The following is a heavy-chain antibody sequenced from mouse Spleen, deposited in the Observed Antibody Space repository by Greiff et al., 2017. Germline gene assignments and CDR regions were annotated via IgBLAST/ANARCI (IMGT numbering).Heavy chain of an antibody. D-gene: IGHD2-3*01. CDR1: GYTFTTYP. Sequence: VQLQESGAELVMPGASVKMSCKASGYTFTTYPIEWMQQNHGKSLEWIGNFHPYNDDTKYNEKFKGKATLTVEKSSSTVYLELSRLTSDDSAVYYCARRDIYDGYLFAYWGQGTLVTVSA. V-gene: IGHV1-47*01. CDR2: FHPYNDDT. J-gene: IGHJ3*01. CDR3: ARRDIYDGYLFAY.